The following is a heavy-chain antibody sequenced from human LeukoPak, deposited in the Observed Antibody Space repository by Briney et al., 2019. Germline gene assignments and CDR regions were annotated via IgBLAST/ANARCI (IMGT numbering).Heavy chain of an antibody. Sequence: SVKVSCKASGGTFSSYAISWVRQAPGQGLEWMGRIIPIFGTANYAQKFQGRVTITTDESTSTAYMGLSSLRSEDTAVYYCARGIAVAKGWFDPWGQGTLVTVSS. V-gene: IGHV1-69*05. CDR1: GGTFSSYA. CDR2: IIPIFGTA. CDR3: ARGIAVAKGWFDP. J-gene: IGHJ5*02. D-gene: IGHD6-19*01.